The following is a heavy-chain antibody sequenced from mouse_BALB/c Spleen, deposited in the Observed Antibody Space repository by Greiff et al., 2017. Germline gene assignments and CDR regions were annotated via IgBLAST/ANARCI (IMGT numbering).Heavy chain of an antibody. V-gene: IGHV1-87*01. D-gene: IGHD1-1*01. CDR3: ARSVYYGSSPFAY. CDR2: IYPGDGDT. CDR1: GYTFTSYW. Sequence: QVHVKQSGAELARPGASVKLSCKASGYTFTSYWMQWVKQRPGQGLEWIGAIYPGDGDTRYTQKFKGKATLTADKSSSTAYMQLSSLASEDSAVYYCARSVYYGSSPFAYWGQGTLVTVSA. J-gene: IGHJ3*01.